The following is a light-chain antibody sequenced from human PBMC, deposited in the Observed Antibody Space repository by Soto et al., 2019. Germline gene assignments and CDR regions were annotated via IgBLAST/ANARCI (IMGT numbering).Light chain of an antibody. Sequence: DIQMTQSPSTLSASVGDRVTITCRASQSISSWLAWYQQKPGKAPKLLSYDASSLESGVPSRFSGSGSGTEFTLSISSLQPDDCATYYCQQYSSYSWTFGRGTKVEIK. V-gene: IGKV1-5*01. CDR2: DAS. CDR1: QSISSW. CDR3: QQYSSYSWT. J-gene: IGKJ1*01.